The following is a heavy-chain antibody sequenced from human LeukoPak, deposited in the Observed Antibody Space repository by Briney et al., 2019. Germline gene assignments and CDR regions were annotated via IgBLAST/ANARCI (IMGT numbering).Heavy chain of an antibody. D-gene: IGHD3-22*01. CDR2: IYYSGDT. CDR1: GDSISNSSYY. J-gene: IGHJ4*02. Sequence: SETLSLTCTVSGDSISNSSYYWGWIRQPPGKGLEWIGSIYYSGDTYCNPSLKSRVTMFVDTSKLQFSLKLSSVTAADTAVYYCASSYDSSGYYPTDYWGQGTLVTVSS. CDR3: ASSYDSSGYYPTDY. V-gene: IGHV4-39*01.